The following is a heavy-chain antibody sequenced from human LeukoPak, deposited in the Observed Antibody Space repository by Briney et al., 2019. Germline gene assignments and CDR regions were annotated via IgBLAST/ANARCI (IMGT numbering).Heavy chain of an antibody. CDR2: ISSSSSYI. V-gene: IGHV3-21*01. CDR1: GFTFSSYS. CDR3: ASAMYYDFWSGYYPIDY. D-gene: IGHD3-3*01. J-gene: IGHJ4*02. Sequence: GGSLRLSCAASGFTFSSYSMNWVRQAPGKGLEWVSSISSSSSYIYYADSVKGRFTISRDNAKNSLYLQMNSLRAEDTAVYYCASAMYYDFWSGYYPIDYWGQGTLVTVSS.